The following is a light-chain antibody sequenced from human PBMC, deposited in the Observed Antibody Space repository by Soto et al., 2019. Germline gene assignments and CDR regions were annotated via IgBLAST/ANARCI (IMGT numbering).Light chain of an antibody. CDR3: QQYNNWPPIT. CDR2: GAS. CDR1: QSVSYN. V-gene: IGKV3-15*01. Sequence: EIMMTQSPATLSVSPGERASLSCRASQSVSYNLAWYQQKPGQAPRLLIHGASTRATGIPARFSGSGSGTELTLTISSLQSEDFAVYYCQQYNNWPPITFGQGTKLEIK. J-gene: IGKJ2*01.